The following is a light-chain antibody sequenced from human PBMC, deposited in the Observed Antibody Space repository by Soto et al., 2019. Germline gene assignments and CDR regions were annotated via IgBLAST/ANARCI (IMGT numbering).Light chain of an antibody. CDR1: QSISSW. V-gene: IGKV1-5*01. Sequence: DIQMTQSPSTLSASVGDRVTITCRASQSISSWLAWYQQKPGKAPKLLIYDASSVESGVPSRFSGSGSGTEFTLTISSLQPDDVATYYCQQYNSYPYTFGQGTKLEIK. CDR3: QQYNSYPYT. J-gene: IGKJ2*01. CDR2: DAS.